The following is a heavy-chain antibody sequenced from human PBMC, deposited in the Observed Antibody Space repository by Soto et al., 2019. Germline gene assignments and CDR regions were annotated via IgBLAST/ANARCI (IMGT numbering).Heavy chain of an antibody. D-gene: IGHD5-12*01. CDR2: IKSKTDGGTT. V-gene: IGHV3-15*07. CDR3: TTPDVDIVATTYYYYGMDV. J-gene: IGHJ6*02. CDR1: GFTFSNAW. Sequence: AGGSLRLSCAASGFTFSNAWMNWVRQAPGKGLEWVGRIKSKTDGGTTDYAAPVKGRFTISRDDSKNTLYLQMNSLKTEDTAVYYCTTPDVDIVATTYYYYGMDVWGQGTTVTVSS.